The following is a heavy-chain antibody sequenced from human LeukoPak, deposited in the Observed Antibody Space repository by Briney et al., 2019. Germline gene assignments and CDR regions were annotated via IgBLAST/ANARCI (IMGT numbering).Heavy chain of an antibody. J-gene: IGHJ4*02. CDR1: GFTFSSYG. Sequence: GGSLRLSCAAPGFTFSSYGMHWVRQAPGKGLEWVAFIRYDGSNKYYADSVKGRFTTSRDNSKNTLYLQMNSLRAEDTAVYYCARIITMIVVAGGYWGQGTLVTVSS. CDR3: ARIITMIVVAGGY. V-gene: IGHV3-30*02. CDR2: IRYDGSNK. D-gene: IGHD3-22*01.